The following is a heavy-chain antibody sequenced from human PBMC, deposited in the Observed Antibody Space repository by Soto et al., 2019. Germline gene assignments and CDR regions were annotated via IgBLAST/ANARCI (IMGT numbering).Heavy chain of an antibody. D-gene: IGHD5-18*01. Sequence: QVQLQESGPGLVKPSQTLSLTCTVSGGSISSGDYYCVWLRQPPVKGLVWIGYIYYSGSTYYNPSLKSRVTRSVDPSKNNFTLKLSSVTAADTGVYYCARAPGYSYGLAYWGQGTLVTVSS. CDR2: IYYSGST. J-gene: IGHJ4*02. CDR1: GGSISSGDYY. V-gene: IGHV4-30-4*01. CDR3: ARAPGYSYGLAY.